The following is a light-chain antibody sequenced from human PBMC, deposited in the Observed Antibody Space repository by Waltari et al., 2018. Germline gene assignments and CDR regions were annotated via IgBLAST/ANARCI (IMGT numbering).Light chain of an antibody. CDR3: ATWDDSLSGWV. CDR1: SSNIGDNY. CDR2: RNN. Sequence: QSVLTQLPSASGTPGQGVTISCSGSSSNIGDNYVYWYQQVPGTSHKLLIHRNNQRPSGVPDRFSGSKSGTSAFLVISGLRSEDEADYHCATWDDSLSGWVFGGGTKVTVL. J-gene: IGLJ3*02. V-gene: IGLV1-47*01.